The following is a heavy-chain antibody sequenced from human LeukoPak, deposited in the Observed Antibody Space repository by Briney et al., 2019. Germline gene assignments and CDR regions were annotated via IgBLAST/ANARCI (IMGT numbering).Heavy chain of an antibody. V-gene: IGHV3-23*01. CDR1: GFTFSSYG. CDR2: ISGSGGST. Sequence: GGTLRLSCAASGFTFSSYGMSWVRQAPGKGLEWVSAISGSGGSTYYADSVKGRFTISRDNSKNTLYLQMNSLRAEDTALYYCAKVSWDGRFDYWGQGTLVTVSS. J-gene: IGHJ4*02. CDR3: AKVSWDGRFDY. D-gene: IGHD6-13*01.